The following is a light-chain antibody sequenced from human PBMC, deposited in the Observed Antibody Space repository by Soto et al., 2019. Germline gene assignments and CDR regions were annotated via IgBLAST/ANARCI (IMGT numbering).Light chain of an antibody. V-gene: IGLV1-40*01. Sequence: QSVLTQPPSVSGAPGQRVTISCTGSSSNIGAGFDVHWYQQFPGTAPQLLTYGNNNRPSGVPDRFSGSKSGTSASLAITGLQAEDEADYYCQSYDISLSASSPSWVFGGGTKLTVL. J-gene: IGLJ3*02. CDR2: GNN. CDR3: QSYDISLSASSPSWV. CDR1: SSNIGAGFD.